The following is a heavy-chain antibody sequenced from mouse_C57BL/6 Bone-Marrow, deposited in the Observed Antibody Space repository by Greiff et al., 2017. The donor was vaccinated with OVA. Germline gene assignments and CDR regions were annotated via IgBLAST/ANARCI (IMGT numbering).Heavy chain of an antibody. CDR2: IDPSDSYT. Sequence: QVQLQQPGAELVKPGASVKLSCKASGYTFTSYWMQWVKQRPGQGLEWIGGIDPSDSYTNYNPKFKGKATLTVATSSSPAYMQLSSLTAKDSAVYYCARLAYEGYYAWFAYWGQGTLVTVSA. CDR3: ARLAYEGYYAWFAY. CDR1: GYTFTSYW. D-gene: IGHD2-3*01. V-gene: IGHV1-50*01. J-gene: IGHJ3*01.